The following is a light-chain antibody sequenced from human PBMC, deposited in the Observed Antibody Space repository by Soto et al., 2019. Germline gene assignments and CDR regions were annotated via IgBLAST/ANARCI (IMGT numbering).Light chain of an antibody. CDR1: SSYVGGYNY. V-gene: IGLV2-14*01. Sequence: QSVLTQPASVSGSPGQSITISCTGTSSYVGGYNYVSWYQQHPGKAPKLMIYEVSYRPSGVSNRFSGSKSGNTASLTISGLQAEDEADYYCSSYTTSSTPYVFGTGTKVTVL. J-gene: IGLJ1*01. CDR3: SSYTTSSTPYV. CDR2: EVS.